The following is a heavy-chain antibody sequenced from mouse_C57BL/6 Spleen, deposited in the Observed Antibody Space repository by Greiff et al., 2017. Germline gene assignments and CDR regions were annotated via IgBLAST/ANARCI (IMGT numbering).Heavy chain of an antibody. D-gene: IGHD4-1*01. CDR2: IDPSDSET. CDR3: ARLPSAGYVDY. Sequence: QVQLLQPGAELVRPGSSVKLSCKASGYTFTSYWMHWVKQRPIQGLEWIGNIDPSDSETHYNQKFKDKATLTVDKSSSTAYMQLRSLTSEDSAVYYCARLPSAGYVDYWGQGTTLTVSS. CDR1: GYTFTSYW. V-gene: IGHV1-52*01. J-gene: IGHJ2*01.